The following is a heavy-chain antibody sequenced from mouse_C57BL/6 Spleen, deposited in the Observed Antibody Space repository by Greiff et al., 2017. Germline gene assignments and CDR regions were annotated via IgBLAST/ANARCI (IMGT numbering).Heavy chain of an antibody. CDR2: IDPSDSYT. J-gene: IGHJ3*01. CDR1: GYTFTSYW. V-gene: IGHV1-59*01. CDR3: ASFAY. Sequence: QVQLQQPGAELVRPGTSVKLSCKASGYTFTSYWMHWVKQRPGQGLEWIGVIDPSDSYTNYNQKFKGKATLTVETSSSTAYMQLSSLTSEDSAVYYCASFAYWGQGTLVTVSA.